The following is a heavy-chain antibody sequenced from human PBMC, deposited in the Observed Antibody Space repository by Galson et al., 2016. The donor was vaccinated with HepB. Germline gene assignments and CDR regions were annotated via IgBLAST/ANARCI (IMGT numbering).Heavy chain of an antibody. CDR2: INVGNGIT. Sequence: SVKVSCKASGYTLTSYRILWVRQAPGQSLEWMGWINVGNGITKYSEKVQGRVTITSDTSASTVHMELSSLISGDTAVYYCARDGEPLYDYGMDVWGQGTTVIVSS. CDR1: GYTLTSYR. D-gene: IGHD1-14*01. V-gene: IGHV1-3*01. J-gene: IGHJ6*02. CDR3: ARDGEPLYDYGMDV.